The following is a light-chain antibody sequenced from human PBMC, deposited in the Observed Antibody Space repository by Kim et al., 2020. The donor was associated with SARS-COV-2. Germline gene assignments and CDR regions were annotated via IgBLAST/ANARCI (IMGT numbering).Light chain of an antibody. J-gene: IGLJ3*02. Sequence: QSALTQPPSVSGSPGQSVTISCTGTSSDVGSYNRVSWYQQPPGTAPKRMIYEVSNRPSGVPDRFSGSKSGNTASLTISGLQAEDETDYYCSSYASSSSWVFGGG. CDR3: SSYASSSSWV. CDR1: SSDVGSYNR. CDR2: EVS. V-gene: IGLV2-18*02.